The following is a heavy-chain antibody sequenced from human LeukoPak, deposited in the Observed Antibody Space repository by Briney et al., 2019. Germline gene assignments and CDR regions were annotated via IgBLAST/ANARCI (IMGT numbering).Heavy chain of an antibody. Sequence: TETLSLTCTVSGGSITGDTYYWAWIRQRPGEGLARIGGISYSGGTYYDPYLKSRVTISVETSTKHFSLILNFVTAADTAVYYCARQPFSCYDTSGAPSGWFDPWGEGTLVSVSS. D-gene: IGHD3-22*01. CDR3: ARQPFSCYDTSGAPSGWFDP. J-gene: IGHJ5*02. V-gene: IGHV4-39*01. CDR2: ISYSGGT. CDR1: GGSITGDTYY.